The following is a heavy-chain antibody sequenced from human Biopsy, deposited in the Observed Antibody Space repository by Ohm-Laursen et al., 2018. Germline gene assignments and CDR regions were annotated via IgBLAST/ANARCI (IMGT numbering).Heavy chain of an antibody. CDR2: INPSGSTT. V-gene: IGHV1-46*01. Sequence: ASVKVSCKASGYSFTSYYMHWARQAPGQGLEWMGMINPSGSTTSYPQIFQGRVTMTRDTSKSTVYMELSSLGSADTAVYFCARNTGRYGDLYYFDYWGQGTLVTVPS. D-gene: IGHD4-17*01. CDR1: GYSFTSYY. J-gene: IGHJ4*02. CDR3: ARNTGRYGDLYYFDY.